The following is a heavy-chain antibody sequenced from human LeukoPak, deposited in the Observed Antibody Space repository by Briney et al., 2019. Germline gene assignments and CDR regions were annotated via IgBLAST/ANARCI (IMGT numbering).Heavy chain of an antibody. J-gene: IGHJ5*02. Sequence: GASVKVSCKASGYTFTSYGISWVRQAPGQGLEWMGWXSAXXGNTNXAXKLQGRVTMTTDTSTSTAYMELRSLRSDDTAVYYCARVLXXXXXXXNWXXPWGQGTLVTVSS. CDR2: XSAXXGNT. CDR1: GYTFTSYG. V-gene: IGHV1-18*01. CDR3: ARVLXXXXXXXNWXXP.